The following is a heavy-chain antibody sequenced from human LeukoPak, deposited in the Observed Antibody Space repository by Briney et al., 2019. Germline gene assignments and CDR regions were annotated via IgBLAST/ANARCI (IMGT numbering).Heavy chain of an antibody. J-gene: IGHJ5*02. CDR3: ARGTGAAAGKVNWFDP. V-gene: IGHV4-61*02. Sequence: PSETLSLTCTVSGGSISSGSYYWSWIRQPAGKGLEWIGRIYTSGSTNYNPPLKSRVTISVDTSKNQFSLKLSSVTAADTAVYYCARGTGAAAGKVNWFDPWGQGTLVTVSS. CDR1: GGSISSGSYY. D-gene: IGHD6-13*01. CDR2: IYTSGST.